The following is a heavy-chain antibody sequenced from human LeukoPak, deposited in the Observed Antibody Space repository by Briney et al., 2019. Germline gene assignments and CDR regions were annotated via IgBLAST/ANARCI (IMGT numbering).Heavy chain of an antibody. CDR1: GYSFTSYW. V-gene: IGHV5-51*01. D-gene: IGHD3-3*01. CDR2: IYPGDSDT. Sequence: GESLKISCKGSGYSFTSYWIGWVRQMPGKGLEWMGIIYPGDSDTRYSPSFQGQVTISADKSISTAYLQWSSLKATDTAMYYCAMAPLNSEHNTIFGVVIDWFDPWGQGTLVTVSS. J-gene: IGHJ5*02. CDR3: AMAPLNSEHNTIFGVVIDWFDP.